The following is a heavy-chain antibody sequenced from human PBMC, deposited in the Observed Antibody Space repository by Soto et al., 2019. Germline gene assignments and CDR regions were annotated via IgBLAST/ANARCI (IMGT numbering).Heavy chain of an antibody. CDR3: MLGSGWKDFDY. Sequence: PSETLSLTCTVSGGSITSSSYYWGWIRQPPGKGLEWIGNIYYSGSTCYNPSLKSRVTISVDTSKNQFSLKLSSVTAADTAVYYCMLGSGWKDFDYWGQGTLVTVSS. CDR2: IYYSGST. J-gene: IGHJ4*02. D-gene: IGHD3-22*01. V-gene: IGHV4-39*01. CDR1: GGSITSSSYY.